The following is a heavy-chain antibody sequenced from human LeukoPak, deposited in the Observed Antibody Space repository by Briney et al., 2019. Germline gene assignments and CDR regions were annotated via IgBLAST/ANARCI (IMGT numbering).Heavy chain of an antibody. V-gene: IGHV4-59*01. D-gene: IGHD6-13*01. CDR1: GDSIRSYY. J-gene: IGHJ4*02. CDR3: ATGYSSTWYYFDY. CDR2: IYHSGST. Sequence: PSETLSLTCTVSGDSIRSYYWSWIRQPPGKGLEWIGYIYHSGSTNYNPSLKSRVTISADTSKDQFSLKLASVTAADTAVYYCATGYSSTWYYFDYWGQGTLVTVSS.